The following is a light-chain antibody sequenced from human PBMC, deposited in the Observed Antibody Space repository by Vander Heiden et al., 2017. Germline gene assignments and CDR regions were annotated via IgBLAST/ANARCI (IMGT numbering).Light chain of an antibody. V-gene: IGLV2-14*01. CDR3: TSYTSGSTRYV. CDR1: SSDVGASNY. Sequence: QSALTQPASVSGSPGQPITISCTGTSSDVGASNYVSWYQQHPDKAPKLMIYDVRVRPAGVSDRFSGSKSGNTASLTISGLQADDEAEYYCTSYTSGSTRYVFGTGTKVTVL. CDR2: DVR. J-gene: IGLJ1*01.